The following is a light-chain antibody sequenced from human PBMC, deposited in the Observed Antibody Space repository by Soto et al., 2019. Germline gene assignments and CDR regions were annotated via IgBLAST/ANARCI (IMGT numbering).Light chain of an antibody. V-gene: IGLV1-40*01. CDR2: ANN. J-gene: IGLJ2*01. Sequence: QSVLTQPPSVSGAPGQRVTISCTGSTSNIGAGYDVHWYQQLPGTAPKLFIYANNNRPSGVPDRFSGSKSGTSASLAITGLQSDDEADYYCLSYDSSLSGVVFGGGTKLTVL. CDR1: TSNIGAGYD. CDR3: LSYDSSLSGVV.